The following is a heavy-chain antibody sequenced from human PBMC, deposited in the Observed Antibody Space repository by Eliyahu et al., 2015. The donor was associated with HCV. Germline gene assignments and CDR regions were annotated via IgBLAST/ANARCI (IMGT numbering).Heavy chain of an antibody. D-gene: IGHD4-23*01. CDR3: AKDGFAGNSGSGYFDY. CDR1: GFTFXSYG. CDR2: ISYDGSNK. J-gene: IGHJ4*02. Sequence: QVQLVESGGGVVQPGRSLRLSCAASGFTFXSYGMXWVRQAPGKGLEXVAVISYDGSNKYYADSVKGRFTISRDNSKNTLYLQMNSLRAEDTAVYYCAKDGFAGNSGSGYFDYWGQGTLVTVSS. V-gene: IGHV3-30*18.